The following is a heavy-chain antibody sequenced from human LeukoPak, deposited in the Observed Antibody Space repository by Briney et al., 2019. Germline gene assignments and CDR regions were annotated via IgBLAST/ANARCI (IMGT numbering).Heavy chain of an antibody. CDR1: DFTCRTYA. CDR3: ARVSGTYFPFFDY. CDR2: TGNKANSYTT. D-gene: IGHD1-26*01. V-gene: IGHV3-72*01. J-gene: IGHJ4*02. Sequence: GGSLRLSCAASDFTCRTYAMTGVRQAPGKGLEWVGRTGNKANSYTTEYAAPVKGRFSISRDDSKNSLYLQMDSLKTGDTAVYYCARVSGTYFPFFDYWGQGTLVTVSS.